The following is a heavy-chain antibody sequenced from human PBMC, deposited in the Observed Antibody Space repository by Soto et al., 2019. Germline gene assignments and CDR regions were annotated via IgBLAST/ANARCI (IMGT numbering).Heavy chain of an antibody. CDR3: ARWWSGSRQGFDH. CDR1: GGSISSGDYY. CDR2: IYYSGST. V-gene: IGHV4-31*03. D-gene: IGHD3-3*01. J-gene: IGHJ5*02. Sequence: QVQLQESGPGLVKPSQTLSLPCTVSGGSISSGDYYWSWIRQHPGKGLEWIGYIYYSGSTYYNPSIKSRVTISVDTSKNQFALKLSSVTAADTAVYYCARWWSGSRQGFDHWGQGTLVTVSS.